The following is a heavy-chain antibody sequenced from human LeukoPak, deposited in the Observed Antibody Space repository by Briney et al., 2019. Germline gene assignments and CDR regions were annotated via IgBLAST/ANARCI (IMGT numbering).Heavy chain of an antibody. J-gene: IGHJ4*02. CDR3: ARGTQIDSSVYYAGHFDY. Sequence: ASVKVSCKASGYTFTAYHMHWVRQAPGQGLEWMGIINPNDGSTNYAQRFQGRVTMTRDRSTSTVYMELSSLRSEDTAVYYYARGTQIDSSVYYAGHFDYWGQGTLVTVS. CDR1: GYTFTAYH. CDR2: INPNDGST. V-gene: IGHV1-46*01. D-gene: IGHD3-22*01.